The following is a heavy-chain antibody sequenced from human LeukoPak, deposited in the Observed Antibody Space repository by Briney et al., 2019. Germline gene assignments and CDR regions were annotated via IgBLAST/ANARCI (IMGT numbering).Heavy chain of an antibody. D-gene: IGHD5-18*01. Sequence: PGGSLRLSCAASGVTLSTYAMSWARQAPGKGLEWVSGISSSGSGDNTYYADSVKGRFTISRDNSKNTLYLQMNSLRAEDTAVYYCAKDRGYSYGPFDYWGQGTLVTVSS. CDR1: GVTLSTYA. V-gene: IGHV3-23*01. CDR2: ISSSGSGDNT. J-gene: IGHJ4*02. CDR3: AKDRGYSYGPFDY.